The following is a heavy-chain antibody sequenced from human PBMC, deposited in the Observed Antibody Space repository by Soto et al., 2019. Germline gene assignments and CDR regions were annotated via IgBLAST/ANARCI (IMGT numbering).Heavy chain of an antibody. J-gene: IGHJ3*02. D-gene: IGHD5-12*01. CDR1: GFTFSIYW. CDR2: INTDGSST. V-gene: IGHV3-74*01. Sequence: QPGGSLRLSCAASGFTFSIYWMHLVRQSPGKGLVWVSRINTDGSSTTYADSVKGRFTISRDNAKNTLYLQMNSLRAEDTAVYYCARETAWLDRAVDIWGQGILVTVSS. CDR3: ARETAWLDRAVDI.